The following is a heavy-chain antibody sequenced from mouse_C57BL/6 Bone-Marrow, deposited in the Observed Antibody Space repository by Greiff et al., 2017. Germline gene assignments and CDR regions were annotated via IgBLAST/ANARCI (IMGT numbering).Heavy chain of an antibody. CDR1: GYTFTSYW. Sequence: QVQLQQPGAELVKPGASVKLSCKASGYTFTSYWMQWVKQRPGQGLEWIGEIDPSDSYTNYNQKFKGKATLTVDTSSSTAYMQLSSLTSEDSAVYYYARSDGYYWGQGTTLTVSS. D-gene: IGHD2-3*01. J-gene: IGHJ2*01. V-gene: IGHV1-50*01. CDR2: IDPSDSYT. CDR3: ARSDGYY.